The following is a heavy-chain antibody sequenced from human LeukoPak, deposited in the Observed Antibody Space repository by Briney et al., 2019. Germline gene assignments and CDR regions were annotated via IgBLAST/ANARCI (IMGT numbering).Heavy chain of an antibody. J-gene: IGHJ4*02. D-gene: IGHD3-9*01. CDR2: LSSTGST. V-gene: IGHV4-59*08. CDR1: GASMTSHY. Sequence: SETLSLTCTVSGASMTSHYWSWARQPPGRELEWIGYLSSTGSTNYNPSLKSRVAISVDTSKNQFSLKLSSVTAADTAVYYCARLRRTGNTGYYHDSWGQGTLVTVSS. CDR3: ARLRRTGNTGYYHDS.